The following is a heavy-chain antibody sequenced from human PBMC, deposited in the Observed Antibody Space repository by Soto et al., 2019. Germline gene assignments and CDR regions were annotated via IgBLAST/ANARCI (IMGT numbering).Heavy chain of an antibody. J-gene: IGHJ4*02. CDR3: ARVAGYGSGSRHFDN. V-gene: IGHV1-18*01. CDR1: GYSFSAFG. Sequence: QVELVQSGPEVTKPGTSVKVSCKTSGYSFSAFGLTWVRQAPGQGLEWMGWSVAGSGNTVDAQSCQGRLTVTTDRSTNTGYMELRSLTSYDTALYYCARVAGYGSGSRHFDNWGQGTLVTVSS. CDR2: SVAGSGNT. D-gene: IGHD3-10*01.